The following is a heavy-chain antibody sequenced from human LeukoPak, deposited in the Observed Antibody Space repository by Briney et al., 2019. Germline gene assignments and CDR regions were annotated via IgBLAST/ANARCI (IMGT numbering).Heavy chain of an antibody. Sequence: GGSLRLSCAVSGFTFSGFWMSWSRQAPGKGLEWVASINSDGSEGYYADVVKGRFTISRDNAKNSLYLQINSLRAEDTAVYYCARDSGDSSGYLDYWGQGTLVTVSS. CDR2: INSDGSEG. D-gene: IGHD3-22*01. J-gene: IGHJ4*02. CDR1: GFTFSGFW. CDR3: ARDSGDSSGYLDY. V-gene: IGHV3-7*03.